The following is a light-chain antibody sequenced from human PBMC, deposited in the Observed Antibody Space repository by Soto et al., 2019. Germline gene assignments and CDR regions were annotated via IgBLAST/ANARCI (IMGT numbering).Light chain of an antibody. CDR2: DVS. CDR3: CSYAGDLAL. Sequence: QSALAQPRSVSGSPGQSVTISCTGTSSDVGGYGFVSWYQQHPGKAPKLMISDVSKRPSGVPDRFSGSKSGNTASLTISGLQAEDEADYYCCSYAGDLALFGGGTKVTVL. J-gene: IGLJ2*01. V-gene: IGLV2-11*01. CDR1: SSDVGGYGF.